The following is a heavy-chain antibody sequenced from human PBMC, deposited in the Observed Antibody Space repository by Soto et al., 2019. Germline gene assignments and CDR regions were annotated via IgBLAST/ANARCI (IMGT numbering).Heavy chain of an antibody. V-gene: IGHV3-30-3*01. J-gene: IGHJ5*02. Sequence: QVQLVESGGGVVQPGRSLRLSCAASGFTFSSYAMHWVRQAPGKGLEWVAVISYDGSNKYYADSVKGRFTISRDNSKNTLYLQMNSLRAEDTPVYYCAREDGDYVLSPLFDPWGQGTLVTVSS. CDR3: AREDGDYVLSPLFDP. CDR2: ISYDGSNK. CDR1: GFTFSSYA. D-gene: IGHD4-17*01.